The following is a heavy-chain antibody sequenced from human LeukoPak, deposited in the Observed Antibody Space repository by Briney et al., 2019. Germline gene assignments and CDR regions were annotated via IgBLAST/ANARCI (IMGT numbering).Heavy chain of an antibody. CDR3: AKDILVNWGSWGIDF. V-gene: IGHV3-23*01. CDR1: GFTFRSYA. Sequence: PGGSPRLSCAASGFTFRSYAMNWVRQTPGKGLEWVSVISANGDRTDYADSVEGRFTISRDNSNNTLYLQMNSLRAEDTATYYCAKDILVNWGSWGIDFWGQGTRVTVSS. CDR2: ISANGDRT. D-gene: IGHD7-27*01. J-gene: IGHJ4*02.